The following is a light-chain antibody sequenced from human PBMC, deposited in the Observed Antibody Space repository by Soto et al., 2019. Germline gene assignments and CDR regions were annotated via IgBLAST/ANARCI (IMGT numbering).Light chain of an antibody. CDR3: CSYTNNNTPM. J-gene: IGLJ3*02. Sequence: GVSNRFSGSKSANTASLTISGLQAEDEADYYCCSYTNNNTPMFGGGTKVTVL. V-gene: IGLV2-14*01.